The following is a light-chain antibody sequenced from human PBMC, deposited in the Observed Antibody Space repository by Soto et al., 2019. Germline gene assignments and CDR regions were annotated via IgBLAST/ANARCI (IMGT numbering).Light chain of an antibody. Sequence: DIQLTQSPSTLSASVGDRVTITCRASQSISSWLAWYQQKPGKAPKLLIYKASSLESGVPSRFSGSGSGTEFTLTISSLQPDDFATYYCQQYNSYPYTFGQGTKLEIK. CDR3: QQYNSYPYT. CDR1: QSISSW. CDR2: KAS. V-gene: IGKV1-5*03. J-gene: IGKJ2*01.